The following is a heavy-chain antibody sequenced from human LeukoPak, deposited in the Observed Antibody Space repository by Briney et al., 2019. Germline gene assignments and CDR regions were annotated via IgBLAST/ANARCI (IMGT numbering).Heavy chain of an antibody. CDR1: GGSISGYH. J-gene: IGHJ4*02. CDR2: MHSTGVD. V-gene: IGHV4-59*08. D-gene: IGHD3-22*01. CDR3: ARFSPFFDSSVHYLDY. Sequence: SDTLSLTCTVSGGSISGYHCSWIRQPPGQGLEWIAYMHSTGVDNYSPSLRSRVTMSVDTSKNQCSLKLNSVSAADSAVYYCARFSPFFDSSVHYLDYWSPGILVTVSS.